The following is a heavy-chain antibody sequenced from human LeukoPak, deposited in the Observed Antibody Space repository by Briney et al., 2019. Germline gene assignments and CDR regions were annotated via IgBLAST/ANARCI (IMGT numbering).Heavy chain of an antibody. CDR1: GGSFSGYY. CDR3: ARLFAGTFDY. J-gene: IGHJ4*02. CDR2: INHSGST. Sequence: PSETLSLTCAVYGGSFSGYYWSWIRQPPGKGLEWIGEINHSGSTNYNPSLKSRVTISVDTSKNQFPLKLSSVTAADTAVYYCARLFAGTFDYWGQGTLVTVSS. D-gene: IGHD1-14*01. V-gene: IGHV4-34*01.